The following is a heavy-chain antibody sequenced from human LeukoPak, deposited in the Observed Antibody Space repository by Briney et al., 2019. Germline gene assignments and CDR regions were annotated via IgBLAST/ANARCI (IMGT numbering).Heavy chain of an antibody. CDR3: ARKGQGVRAHFDY. V-gene: IGHV4-39*02. CDR2: IYYSGST. CDR1: GGSVSSSSYY. D-gene: IGHD6-6*01. Sequence: SETLSLTCTVSGGSVSSSSYYWGWIRQPPGKGLEWIGSIYYSGSTYYNSSLKSRVTISVDTSKNHFSLKLGSVTAADTAVYYCARKGQGVRAHFDYWGQGTLVTVSS. J-gene: IGHJ4*02.